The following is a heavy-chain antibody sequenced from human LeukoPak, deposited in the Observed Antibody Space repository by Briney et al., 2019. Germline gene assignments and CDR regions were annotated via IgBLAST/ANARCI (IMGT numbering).Heavy chain of an antibody. V-gene: IGHV3-30-3*01. D-gene: IGHD3-22*01. CDR3: ESDVYDTSGYLFDD. CDR1: GFSFMSHA. J-gene: IGHJ4*02. Sequence: GGSLRLACAASGFSFMSHAMHWVRQAPGKGLEWVAGISYDGANKYYADSVKGRFNISRDKSNNNLYLQMDSLRPEDTAIYYCESDVYDTSGYLFDDWGQGTLVSVSS. CDR2: ISYDGANK.